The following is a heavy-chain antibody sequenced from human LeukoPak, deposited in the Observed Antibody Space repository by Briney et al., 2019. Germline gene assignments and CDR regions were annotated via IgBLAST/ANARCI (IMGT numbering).Heavy chain of an antibody. J-gene: IGHJ4*02. Sequence: ASVRVSCKASGGTFSSYAISWVRQAPGQGLEWMGRIIPIFGTANYAQKFQGRVTITTDGSTSTAYMELSSLRSEDTAVYYCASSRNIVATTFDYWGQGTLVTVSS. CDR3: ASSRNIVATTFDY. CDR2: IIPIFGTA. V-gene: IGHV1-69*05. D-gene: IGHD5-12*01. CDR1: GGTFSSYA.